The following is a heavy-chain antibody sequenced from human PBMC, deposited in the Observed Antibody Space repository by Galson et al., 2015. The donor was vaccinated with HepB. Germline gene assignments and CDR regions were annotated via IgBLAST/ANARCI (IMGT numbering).Heavy chain of an antibody. Sequence: SVKVSCKASGGTFSSYTISWVRQAPGQGLEWMGRIIPILGIANYAQKFQGRVTITADKSTSTAYMELSSLRSEDTAVYYCARDGCSGGSCYSPSHPGGGASDIWGQGTMVTVSS. D-gene: IGHD2-15*01. CDR2: IIPILGIA. CDR3: ARDGCSGGSCYSPSHPGGGASDI. CDR1: GGTFSSYT. J-gene: IGHJ3*02. V-gene: IGHV1-69*04.